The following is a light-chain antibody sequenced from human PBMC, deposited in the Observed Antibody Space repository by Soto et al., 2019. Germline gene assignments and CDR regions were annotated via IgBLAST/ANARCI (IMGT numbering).Light chain of an antibody. J-gene: IGKJ4*01. CDR2: AAS. CDR3: QHGYSTPLT. Sequence: IQFSHSPSALSATEGDRVTMTCRASHGISSYLAWYQQKPGKAPKLLIYAASTLQSGVPSRFSGSGSGTDFTLTISSLQPEDFATYFCQHGYSTPLTFGGGTMVAIK. V-gene: IGKV1-39*01. CDR1: HGISSY.